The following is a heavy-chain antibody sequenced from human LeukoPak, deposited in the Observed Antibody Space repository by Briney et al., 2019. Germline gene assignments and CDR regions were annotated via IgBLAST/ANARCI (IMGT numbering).Heavy chain of an antibody. J-gene: IGHJ4*02. CDR1: GFTFSSYS. CDR3: ARVSWTSYDFWSGYHAYYFDY. V-gene: IGHV3-21*01. D-gene: IGHD3-3*01. CDR2: ISSSSSYI. Sequence: GGSLRLSCAASGFTFSSYSMNWVRQAPGKGPEWVSSISSSSSYIYYADSVKGRFTISRDNAKNSLYLQMNSLRAEDKAVYYCARVSWTSYDFWSGYHAYYFDYWGQGTLVTVSS.